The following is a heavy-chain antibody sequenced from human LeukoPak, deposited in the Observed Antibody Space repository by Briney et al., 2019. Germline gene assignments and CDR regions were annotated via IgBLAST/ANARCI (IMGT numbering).Heavy chain of an antibody. V-gene: IGHV4-39*01. J-gene: IGHJ4*02. CDR2: IYYSGST. CDR3: ARQFDYGQVGFDY. Sequence: SETLSPTCTVSGGSISSSTYYWGWIRQPPGKGLEWIGSIYYSGSTYYNPSLKSRVTISVDTSKNQFSLKLSSVTAADTAVYYCARQFDYGQVGFDYWGQGTLVTVSS. D-gene: IGHD4-17*01. CDR1: GGSISSSTYY.